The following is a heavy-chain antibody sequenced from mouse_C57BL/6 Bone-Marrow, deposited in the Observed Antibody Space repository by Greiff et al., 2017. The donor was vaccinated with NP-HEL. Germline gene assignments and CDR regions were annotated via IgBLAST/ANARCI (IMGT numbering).Heavy chain of an antibody. D-gene: IGHD6-1*01. CDR1: GYTFTDYY. Sequence: EVQLQQSGPELVKPGASVKISCKASGYTFTDYYMNWVQQSHGKSLEWIGDINPNNGGTSYNQKFKGKATLTVDKSSRTAYMELRSLTSEDSAVYYCARSLPGDYWGQGTSVTVSS. V-gene: IGHV1-26*01. CDR3: ARSLPGDY. CDR2: INPNNGGT. J-gene: IGHJ4*01.